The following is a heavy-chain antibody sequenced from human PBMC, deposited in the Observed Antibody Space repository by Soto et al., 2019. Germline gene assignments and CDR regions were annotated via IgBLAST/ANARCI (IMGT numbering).Heavy chain of an antibody. D-gene: IGHD3-10*01. J-gene: IGHJ5*02. CDR2: IIPILGIA. CDR1: GGTFSSYT. V-gene: IGHV1-69*08. Sequence: QVQLVQSGAEVKKPGSSVKVSCKASGGTFSSYTISWVRQAPGQGLEWMGRIIPILGIANYAQKFQGRVTITADKSTSTAYMELSSLRSEDTAVYYCAREDRRITMVRGVIPWFDPWGQGTLVTVSS. CDR3: AREDRRITMVRGVIPWFDP.